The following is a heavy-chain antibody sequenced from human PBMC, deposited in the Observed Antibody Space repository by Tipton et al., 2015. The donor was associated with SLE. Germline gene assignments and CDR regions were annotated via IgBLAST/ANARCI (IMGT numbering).Heavy chain of an antibody. J-gene: IGHJ6*03. V-gene: IGHV1-18*01. Sequence: VKVSCKASGYTFTSSGISWVRQAPGQGLEWMGWINPNNGNTNYAPNLQGRVTLTTDTSTSTAYMELKSLRSDDTAVYYCAREMEWVPFIDVWGKGTTVTVSS. CDR3: AREMEWVPFIDV. CDR2: INPNNGNT. D-gene: IGHD1-1*01. CDR1: GYTFTSSG.